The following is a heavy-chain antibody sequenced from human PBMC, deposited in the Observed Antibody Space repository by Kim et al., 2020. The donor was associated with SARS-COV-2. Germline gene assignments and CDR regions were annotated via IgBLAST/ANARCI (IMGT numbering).Heavy chain of an antibody. D-gene: IGHD3-22*01. CDR3: ATNYDSSGYFDY. V-gene: IGHV1-69*01. J-gene: IGHJ4*02. Sequence: NSAQKFQGRVTIPADESTSTANMELSSLRSEATAVYYCATNYDSSGYFDYWGQGTLVTVSS.